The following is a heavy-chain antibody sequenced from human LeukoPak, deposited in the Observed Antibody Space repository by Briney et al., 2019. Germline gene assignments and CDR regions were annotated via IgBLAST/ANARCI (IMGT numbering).Heavy chain of an antibody. Sequence: GGSLRLSCATSGFTFSSQNMNWARQAPGKGLEWVAYISTSGDSTKYADSVEGRFTISRDNAENSLYLLMNSLRVEDTAVYYCVKNGWLDYWGQGILVTVSS. J-gene: IGHJ4*02. CDR2: ISTSGDST. CDR3: VKNGWLDY. V-gene: IGHV3-21*06. D-gene: IGHD6-19*01. CDR1: GFTFSSQN.